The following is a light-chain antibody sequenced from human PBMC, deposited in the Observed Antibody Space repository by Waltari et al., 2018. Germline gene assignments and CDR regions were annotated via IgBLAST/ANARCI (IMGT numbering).Light chain of an antibody. CDR1: QSVSSSY. CDR3: QQYGSSPWT. V-gene: IGKV3-20*01. J-gene: IGKJ1*01. CDR2: GAS. Sequence: DIVLTQSPGTLSLSPGERATLSCRASQSVSSSYLAWYQQKPGQAPRLLICGASSRATGIPDRFSGSGSGTDFTLTISRLEPEDFAVYYCQQYGSSPWTFGQGTKVEIK.